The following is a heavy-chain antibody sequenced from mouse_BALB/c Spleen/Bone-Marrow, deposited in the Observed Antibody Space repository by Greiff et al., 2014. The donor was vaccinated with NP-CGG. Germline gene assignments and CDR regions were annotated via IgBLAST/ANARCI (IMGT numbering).Heavy chain of an antibody. Sequence: EVQLQQSGPELVKPGASVKISCKASGYSFTGYYMHWVKQSHVKSLEWIGRINPYNGVTSYNQNFKDKASLTVDKSSSTAYMELHSLTSEDSAVYYCARSSYYAMDYWGQGTSVTVSS. CDR1: GYSFTGYY. V-gene: IGHV1-31*01. CDR2: INPYNGVT. CDR3: ARSSYYAMDY. J-gene: IGHJ4*01.